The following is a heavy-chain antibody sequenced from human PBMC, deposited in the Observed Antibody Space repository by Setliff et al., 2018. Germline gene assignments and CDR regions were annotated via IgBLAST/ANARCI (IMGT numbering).Heavy chain of an antibody. CDR1: GYTFTGYY. CDR3: ARSRDGGNSSGYSGAFDI. D-gene: IGHD3-22*01. CDR2: INPNSGGT. J-gene: IGHJ3*02. V-gene: IGHV1-2*04. Sequence: VASVKVSCKASGYTFTGYYMHWVRQAPGQGLEWMGWINPNSGGTNYAQKFQGWVTMTRDTSISTAYMELSRLRSDDTAVYYCARSRDGGNSSGYSGAFDIWGHGTMVTVSS.